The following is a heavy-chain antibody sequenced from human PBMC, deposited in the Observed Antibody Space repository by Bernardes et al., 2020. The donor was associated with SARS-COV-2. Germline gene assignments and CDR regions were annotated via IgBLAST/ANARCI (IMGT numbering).Heavy chain of an antibody. D-gene: IGHD4-4*01. CDR2: ISTSSSYI. Sequence: GGSLLLSCAASGFTFSSYTMNWVRQAPGQGLEWISSISTSSSYISYSDSVRGRFTISRDNAKNSVSLQMNSLRAEDTAVYYCARVDFSNLYYFDYWGQGTPVTVSS. CDR3: ARVDFSNLYYFDY. J-gene: IGHJ4*02. CDR1: GFTFSSYT. V-gene: IGHV3-21*06.